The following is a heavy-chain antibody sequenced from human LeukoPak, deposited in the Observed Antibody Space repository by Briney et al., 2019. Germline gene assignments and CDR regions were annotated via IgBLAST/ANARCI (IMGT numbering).Heavy chain of an antibody. CDR2: ISYDGSNK. CDR1: GFTFSSYG. D-gene: IGHD2-2*01. J-gene: IGHJ6*02. V-gene: IGHV3-30*18. Sequence: GGSLRLSCAASGFTFSSYGMHWVRQAPGKGLEWVAVISYDGSNKYYADSVKGRFTISRDNSKNTLYLQMNSLRAEDTAVYYCAKGVIGVVPAALYYYGMDVWGQGTTVTVSS. CDR3: AKGVIGVVPAALYYYGMDV.